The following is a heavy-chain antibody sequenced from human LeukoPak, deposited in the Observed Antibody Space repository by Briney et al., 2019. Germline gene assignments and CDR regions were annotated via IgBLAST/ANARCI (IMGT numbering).Heavy chain of an antibody. D-gene: IGHD1-26*01. CDR2: MNPNSGNT. J-gene: IGHJ4*02. V-gene: IGHV1-8*01. CDR1: GYTFTSYD. Sequence: GASVKVSCKASGYTFTSYDINWVRQATGQGLEWMGWMNPNSGNTGCAKKFQGRVTMTRNTSISTAYMELSSLRSEDTAVYYCARGRRRSGSYAYWGQGTLVTVSS. CDR3: ARGRRRSGSYAY.